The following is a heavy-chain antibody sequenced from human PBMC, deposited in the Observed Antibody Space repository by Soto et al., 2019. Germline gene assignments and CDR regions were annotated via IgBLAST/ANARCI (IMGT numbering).Heavy chain of an antibody. CDR2: INTNSGAT. Sequence: QVQLMQSGAEMKKPGASVKVSCKASGYTFTGYFMHWVRQAPGQGLEWMGCINTNSGATKYAHKLQGRVTMTRDTSISTAYMELSGLTSDDTAVYFCARGGGTIHAPLPWGQGTLVTVSS. CDR1: GYTFTGYF. D-gene: IGHD3-3*01. V-gene: IGHV1-2*02. CDR3: ARGGGTIHAPLP. J-gene: IGHJ5*02.